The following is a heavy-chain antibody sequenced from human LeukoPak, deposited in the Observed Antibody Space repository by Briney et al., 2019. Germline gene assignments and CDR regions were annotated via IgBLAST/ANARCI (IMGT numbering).Heavy chain of an antibody. J-gene: IGHJ5*02. D-gene: IGHD3-16*01. CDR1: GGSISSGDYY. CDR3: ARVWGTINWFDP. CDR2: IYYSGST. V-gene: IGHV4-30-4*01. Sequence: PSQTLSLTCTVSGGSISSGDYYWSWIRKPPGKALERTGYIYYSGSTYYNPSLKSRVTISVDTSKNQFSLELSSVTAADTAVYYCARVWGTINWFDPWGQGTLVTVSS.